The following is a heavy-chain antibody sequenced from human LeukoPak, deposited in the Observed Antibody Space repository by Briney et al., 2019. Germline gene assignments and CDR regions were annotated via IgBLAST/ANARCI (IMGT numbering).Heavy chain of an antibody. CDR2: IYHSGRT. J-gene: IGHJ5*02. D-gene: IGHD1-26*01. CDR3: ARDLGP. CDR1: GYSISSGYY. Sequence: PSETLSLTCTVSGYSISSGYYWGWIRQPPGKGLEWIGSIYHSGRTFYNPSLKSRVTISVDTSKNQFSLKLSSVTAADTAVYYCARDLGPWGQGTLVTVSS. V-gene: IGHV4-38-2*02.